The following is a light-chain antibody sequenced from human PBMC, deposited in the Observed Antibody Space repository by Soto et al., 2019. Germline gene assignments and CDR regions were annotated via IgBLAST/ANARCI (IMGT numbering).Light chain of an antibody. V-gene: IGKV3-15*01. CDR3: QHYYNWPYT. J-gene: IGKJ2*01. CDR1: QSVSSR. CDR2: DAS. Sequence: DIVMTQSPATLSVSAGERVTLFCRASQSVSSRLGWYHQKPGQAPRLLIYDASTRATGIPVRFSGSGSGTEFTLTISSLQSEDFAVYYCQHYYNWPYTFGQGTKLEIK.